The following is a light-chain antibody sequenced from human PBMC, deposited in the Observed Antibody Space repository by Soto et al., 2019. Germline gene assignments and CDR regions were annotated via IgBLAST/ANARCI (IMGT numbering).Light chain of an antibody. CDR3: QHYGFSPAT. CDR1: QSVNGGY. CDR2: GVS. Sequence: EIVVTQSPGTLPLSPGERASLSCRASQSVNGGYIAWYRQKPVQAPNLLIFGVSTRATGIPGRCRGSGSGPDFTLTTSRLVPEDFAVYCCQHYGFSPATFGKGTKVEVK. J-gene: IGKJ1*01. V-gene: IGKV3-20*01.